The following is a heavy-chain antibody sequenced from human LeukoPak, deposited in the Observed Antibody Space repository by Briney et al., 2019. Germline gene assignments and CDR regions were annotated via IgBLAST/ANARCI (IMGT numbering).Heavy chain of an antibody. V-gene: IGHV3-13*04. D-gene: IGHD3-10*01. Sequence: GGSLRLSCAASGFTFSSYDMHWVRQATGKGLESVSAIGTAGDTYYPGSVKGRFTISRENAKNSLYLQMNSLRAGDTAVYYCARAYYGSGSYYKEGGYYYYGMDVWGQGTTVTVSS. J-gene: IGHJ6*02. CDR2: IGTAGDT. CDR1: GFTFSSYD. CDR3: ARAYYGSGSYYKEGGYYYYGMDV.